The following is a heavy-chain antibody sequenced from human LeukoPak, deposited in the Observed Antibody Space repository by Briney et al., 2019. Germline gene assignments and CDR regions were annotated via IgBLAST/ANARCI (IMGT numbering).Heavy chain of an antibody. CDR1: GGTFSSYA. CDR2: IIPIFGTA. CDR3: ARDRDYYDSSGYYSH. Sequence: SVKVSCKASGGTFSSYAISWVRQAPGQGLEWMGGIIPIFGTANYAQKFQGRVTITADKSTSTAYMELSSLRSEDTAVYYCARDRDYYDSSGYYSHWGQGTLVTVSS. V-gene: IGHV1-69*06. J-gene: IGHJ4*02. D-gene: IGHD3-22*01.